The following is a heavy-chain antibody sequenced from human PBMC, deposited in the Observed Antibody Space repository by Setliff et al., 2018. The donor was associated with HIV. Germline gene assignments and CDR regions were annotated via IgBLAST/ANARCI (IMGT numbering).Heavy chain of an antibody. V-gene: IGHV4-39*01. CDR1: GGSISIGGYY. CDR3: ARVHSPYYYFYMDV. Sequence: KTSETLSLTCTVSGGSISIGGYYWGWIRQHPGKGLEWIGYIYHNGSTYYNPSLKSRVTISVDTSKNQFSLKLSSVTAADTAVYYCARVHSPYYYFYMDVWGKGTTVTVSS. CDR2: IYHNGST. D-gene: IGHD2-15*01. J-gene: IGHJ6*03.